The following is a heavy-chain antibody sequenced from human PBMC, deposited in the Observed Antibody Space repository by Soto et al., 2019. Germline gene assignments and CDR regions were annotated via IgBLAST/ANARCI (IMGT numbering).Heavy chain of an antibody. D-gene: IGHD6-6*01. J-gene: IGHJ6*02. CDR1: GFTFSSYA. CDR2: ISYDGSNK. Sequence: GGSLRLSCAASGFTFSSYAMHWVHQAPGKGLEWVAVISYDGSNKYYADSVKGRFTISRDNSKNTLYLQMNSLRAEDTAVYYCARVRQRIAAHRYYYYGMDVWGQGTTVTVSS. V-gene: IGHV3-30-3*01. CDR3: ARVRQRIAAHRYYYYGMDV.